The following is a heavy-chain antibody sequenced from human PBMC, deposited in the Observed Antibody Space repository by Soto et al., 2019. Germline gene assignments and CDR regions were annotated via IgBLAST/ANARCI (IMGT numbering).Heavy chain of an antibody. Sequence: SETLSLTCTVSGGSISSSSYYWGWIRQPPGKGLEWIGYIYYSGSTNYNPSLKSRVTISVDTSKNQFSLKLSSVTAADTAVYYCAKAMGGYYYDSSGYSSYYGMDVWGQGTTVTVSS. CDR1: GGSISSSSYY. CDR2: IYYSGST. CDR3: AKAMGGYYYDSSGYSSYYGMDV. D-gene: IGHD3-22*01. V-gene: IGHV4-61*05. J-gene: IGHJ6*02.